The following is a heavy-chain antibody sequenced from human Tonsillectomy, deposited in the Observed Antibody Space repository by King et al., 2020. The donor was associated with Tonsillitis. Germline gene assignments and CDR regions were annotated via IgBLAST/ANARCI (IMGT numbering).Heavy chain of an antibody. J-gene: IGHJ4*02. CDR1: GYTFTSKF. Sequence: VQLLESGAEVKKPGASVKISCKASGYTFTSKFIHWVRQAPGQGLVGMGIINPSGGGRRYAQKFQGRGTMTRETSTGTFYMELSGLTSEDTAAYYCARVRDGDYAAEFWGQGTLVTVSS. D-gene: IGHD4-17*01. V-gene: IGHV1-46*01. CDR2: INPSGGGR. CDR3: ARVRDGDYAAEF.